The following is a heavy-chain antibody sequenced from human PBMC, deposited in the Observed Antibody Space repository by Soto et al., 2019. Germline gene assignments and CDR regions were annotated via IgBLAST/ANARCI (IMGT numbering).Heavy chain of an antibody. CDR3: AKDLIVYSSSWLDY. D-gene: IGHD6-13*01. CDR2: ISYDGSNK. J-gene: IGHJ4*02. V-gene: IGHV3-30*18. Sequence: LRLSCAASGFTFSSYGMHWVRQAPGKGLEWVAVISYDGSNKYYADSVKGRFTISRDNSKNTLYLQMNSLRAEDTAVYYCAKDLIVYSSSWLDYWGQGTLVTVSS. CDR1: GFTFSSYG.